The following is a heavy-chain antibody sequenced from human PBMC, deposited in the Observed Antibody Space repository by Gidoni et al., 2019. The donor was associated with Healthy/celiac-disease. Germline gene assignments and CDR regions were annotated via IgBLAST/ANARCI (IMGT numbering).Heavy chain of an antibody. CDR2: ISGSGGST. CDR3: TNYYGSGGYYKARD. J-gene: IGHJ4*02. Sequence: EVQLLESGGGLVQPGGSLRVSCAASGFTLSSYAMGWVRQAPGKGLEWVSAISGSGGSTYYADSVKGRFTISRDNSKNTLYLQMNSLRAEDTAVYYATNYYGSGGYYKARDWGQGTLVTVSS. V-gene: IGHV3-23*01. D-gene: IGHD3-10*01. CDR1: GFTLSSYA.